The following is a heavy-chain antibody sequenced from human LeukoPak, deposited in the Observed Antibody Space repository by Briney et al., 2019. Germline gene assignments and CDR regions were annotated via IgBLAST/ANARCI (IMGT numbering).Heavy chain of an antibody. V-gene: IGHV4-34*01. D-gene: IGHD3-22*01. J-gene: IGHJ6*03. CDR1: GGSFSGYC. CDR2: LNHSGST. Sequence: SETLSLTCAVYGGSFSGYCWSWIRQPPGKGLEWIGELNHSGSTNYNPSLKSRVTISVDTSKNQFSLKLSSVTAADTAVYYCARGSRFIMIVVVKGSYYMDVWGKGTTVTVSS. CDR3: ARGSRFIMIVVVKGSYYMDV.